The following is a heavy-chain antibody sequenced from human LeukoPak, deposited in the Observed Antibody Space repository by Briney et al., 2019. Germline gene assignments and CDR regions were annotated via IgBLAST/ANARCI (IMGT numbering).Heavy chain of an antibody. D-gene: IGHD6-13*01. V-gene: IGHV3-30*14. CDR1: GFTFSSYV. J-gene: IGHJ4*02. CDR3: AREDRYSSSWPFDY. Sequence: GGSLRLSCAASGFTFSSYVMHWVRQAPGKGLEWVAIISYDGSNEYYADSVKGRFTISRDNSKNTLYLQMNSLRAEDTAVYYCAREDRYSSSWPFDYWGQGTLVTVSS. CDR2: ISYDGSNE.